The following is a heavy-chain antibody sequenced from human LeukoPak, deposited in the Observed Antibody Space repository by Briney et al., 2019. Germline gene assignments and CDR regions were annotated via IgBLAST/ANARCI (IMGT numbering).Heavy chain of an antibody. J-gene: IGHJ4*02. CDR2: ISTYNGNT. V-gene: IGHV1-18*01. D-gene: IGHD3-3*01. CDR3: ARWGVGYYDFWSGYPNFDY. Sequence: AASVKVSCKASSYTFTNYGISWVRQAPGQGLEWMGWISTYNGNTHYAQKLQGRVTMTTDTSTTTAYMELRSLRSDDTAVYYCARWGVGYYDFWSGYPNFDYWGQGTLVTVSS. CDR1: SYTFTNYG.